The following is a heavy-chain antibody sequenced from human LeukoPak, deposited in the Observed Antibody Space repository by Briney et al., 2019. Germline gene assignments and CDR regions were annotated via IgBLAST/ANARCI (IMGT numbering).Heavy chain of an antibody. CDR1: GFTFSSYG. Sequence: GGSLRLSCAASGFTFSSYGMSWVREAPGTGLEWVAVISYDGSNKYYADSVKGRFTISRDNSKNTLYLQMNSLRAEDTAVYYCARARRSGIGYYYMDVWGKGTTVTVSS. J-gene: IGHJ6*03. CDR3: ARARRSGIGYYYMDV. D-gene: IGHD6-25*01. V-gene: IGHV3-30*03. CDR2: ISYDGSNK.